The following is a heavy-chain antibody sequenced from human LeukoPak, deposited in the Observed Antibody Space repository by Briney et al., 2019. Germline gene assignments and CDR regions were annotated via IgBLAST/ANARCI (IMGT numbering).Heavy chain of an antibody. Sequence: GGSLRLSCAASGFTLSLYSMNWVRQAPGKGLEWVSSIRSDSRYIYYADSVRGRITVSRDNAKNSLYLQMNSLRAEDTAVYYCAKDSWRYPSGETTVDYWGQGTLVTVSS. CDR2: IRSDSRYI. CDR3: AKDSWRYPSGETTVDY. V-gene: IGHV3-21*04. D-gene: IGHD4-17*01. CDR1: GFTLSLYS. J-gene: IGHJ4*02.